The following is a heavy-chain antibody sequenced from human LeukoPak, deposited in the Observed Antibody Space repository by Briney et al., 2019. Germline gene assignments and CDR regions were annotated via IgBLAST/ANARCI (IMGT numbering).Heavy chain of an antibody. CDR3: ARPKRAYYRNSSGFSPLPNFYMDV. V-gene: IGHV5-51*01. CDR2: IYPGDSQI. D-gene: IGHD6-19*01. J-gene: IGHJ6*03. CDR1: GYSFSSYW. Sequence: GESLKISCEASGYSFSSYWIGWVRQLPGKGLEWVGLIYPGDSQITYSPSFQGHVTISADESVSTTFLQWTSLKASDTAMYYCARPKRAYYRNSSGFSPLPNFYMDVWGKGTTVPV.